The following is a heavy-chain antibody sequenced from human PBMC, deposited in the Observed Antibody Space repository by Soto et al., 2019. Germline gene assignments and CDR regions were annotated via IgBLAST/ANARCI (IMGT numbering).Heavy chain of an antibody. CDR1: GYTFTSYG. Sequence: ASVKVSCKASGYTFTSYGISWVRQAPGQGLEWMGWISAYNGNTNYAQKLQGRVTMTTDTSTSTAYMELRSLRSDDTAVYYCARDRPQFWSGLPMDVWGQGTTVTVSS. V-gene: IGHV1-18*04. CDR3: ARDRPQFWSGLPMDV. D-gene: IGHD3-3*01. CDR2: ISAYNGNT. J-gene: IGHJ6*02.